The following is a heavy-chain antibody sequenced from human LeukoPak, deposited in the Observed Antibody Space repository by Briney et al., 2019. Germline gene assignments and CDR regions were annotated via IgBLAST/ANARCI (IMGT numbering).Heavy chain of an antibody. CDR2: IWYDGSNK. J-gene: IGHJ4*02. CDR3: ARDRVGDYFDY. Sequence: GRSLRLSCAASGFTFSSYGMHWVRQAPGKGLEWVAVIWYDGSNKYYADSVKGRFTISRDNSKNTLYLQMNSLRAEDTAVYYCARDRVGDYFDYWGQGTLVTVSS. CDR1: GFTFSSYG. D-gene: IGHD4-17*01. V-gene: IGHV3-33*01.